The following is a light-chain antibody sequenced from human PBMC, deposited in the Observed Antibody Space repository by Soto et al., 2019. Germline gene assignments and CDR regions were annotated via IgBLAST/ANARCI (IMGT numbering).Light chain of an antibody. CDR1: QAINNY. J-gene: IGKJ5*01. CDR3: QQFGDLTFI. CDR2: DAS. Sequence: DIKMTQSPSSLSASVGDRVTITCQASQAINNYLNLYQQKPGQAPKLLIYDASGLEVGVPSRFSGSGSGTHFTLTISGLQPEDIATYYCQQFGDLTFIFGQGTRREI. V-gene: IGKV1-33*01.